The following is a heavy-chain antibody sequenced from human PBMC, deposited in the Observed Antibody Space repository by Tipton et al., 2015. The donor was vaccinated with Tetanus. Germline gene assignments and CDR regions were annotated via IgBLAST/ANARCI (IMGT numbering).Heavy chain of an antibody. J-gene: IGHJ6*02. CDR2: IDPNSGGT. CDR1: GYTFTGYY. V-gene: IGHV1-2*02. D-gene: IGHD3-22*01. Sequence: QLVQSGAEMKKPGASVKVSCKASGYTFTGYYMYWVRQAPGQGLEWMGWIDPNSGGTVYAQKFQGRVPMTRDTSISTAYMELSSLRSDDTAVYYCARDRGDYIYYGMHVWGPGTTVTVS. CDR3: ARDRGDYIYYGMHV.